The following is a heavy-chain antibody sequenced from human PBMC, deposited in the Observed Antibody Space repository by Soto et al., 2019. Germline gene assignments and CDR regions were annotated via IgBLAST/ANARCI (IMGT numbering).Heavy chain of an antibody. CDR2: IYQSGVT. Sequence: LSLTCNMSGDSYSISTYSWSWIRQPPGKALQWIGFIYQSGVTSYNPSLASRVSISLDRSNNQCSLKLKSVTAADTAVYFCAGMPYTSGLRFDPWGQGTLVTVSS. J-gene: IGHJ5*02. D-gene: IGHD6-19*01. V-gene: IGHV4-30-2*01. CDR3: AGMPYTSGLRFDP. CDR1: GDSYSISTYS.